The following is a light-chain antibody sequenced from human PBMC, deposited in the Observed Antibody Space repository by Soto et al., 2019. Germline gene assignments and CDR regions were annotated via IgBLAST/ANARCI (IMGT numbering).Light chain of an antibody. J-gene: IGKJ3*01. CDR1: QGISSY. CDR2: AAS. Sequence: AIRMTQSPSSFSASTGDRVTITCRASQGISSYLAWYQQKPGKAPKLLIYAASTLQSGVPSRFSGSGSGTDFTLTISCLQSEDFATYYCQQYYSYPLFTFGRGTKLDIK. V-gene: IGKV1-8*01. CDR3: QQYYSYPLFT.